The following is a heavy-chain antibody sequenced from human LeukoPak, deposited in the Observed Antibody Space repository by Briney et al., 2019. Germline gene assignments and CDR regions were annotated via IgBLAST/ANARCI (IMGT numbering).Heavy chain of an antibody. CDR2: ISSSSSYI. D-gene: IGHD3-10*01. Sequence: PGGSLRLSCAASGFTFSSYAMSWVRQAPGKGLEWVSSISSSSSYIYYADSVKGRFTISRDNAKNSLYLQMNSLRAEDTAVYYCARVPYYGSGSYFDYWGQGTLVTVSS. V-gene: IGHV3-21*01. J-gene: IGHJ4*02. CDR3: ARVPYYGSGSYFDY. CDR1: GFTFSSYA.